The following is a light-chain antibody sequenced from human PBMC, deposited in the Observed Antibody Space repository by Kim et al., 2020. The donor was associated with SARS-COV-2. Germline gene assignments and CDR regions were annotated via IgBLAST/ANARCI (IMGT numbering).Light chain of an antibody. CDR2: NVH. CDR3: MLYLGNGLSL. CDR1: SGSVSSGHY. V-gene: IGLV8-61*01. J-gene: IGLJ3*02. Sequence: GGTVTLTCGLTSGSVSSGHYPSWSQQTPCQPPRTLIYNVHTRSSGVPARFSGAILGNTAALTITGAQADDDSHYYCMLYLGNGLSLFGGGTNLTVL.